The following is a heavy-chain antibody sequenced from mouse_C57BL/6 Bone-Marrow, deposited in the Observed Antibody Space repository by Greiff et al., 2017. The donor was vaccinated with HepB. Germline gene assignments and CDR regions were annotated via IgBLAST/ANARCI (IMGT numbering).Heavy chain of an antibody. D-gene: IGHD2-1*01. CDR2: IYPGSGNT. CDR1: GYSFTSYY. V-gene: IGHV1-66*01. Sequence: QVQLQQSGPELVKPGASVKISCKASGYSFTSYYIHWVKQRPGQGLEWIGWIYPGSGNTKYNEKFKGKATLTADTSSSTAYMQLSSLTSEDSAVYYCARNYGNLMDYWGRGTSVTVSS. J-gene: IGHJ4*01. CDR3: ARNYGNLMDY.